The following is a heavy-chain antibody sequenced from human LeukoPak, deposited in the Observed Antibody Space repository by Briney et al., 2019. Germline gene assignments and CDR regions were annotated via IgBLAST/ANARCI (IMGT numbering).Heavy chain of an antibody. CDR1: GGSFRGYY. V-gene: IGHV4-34*01. D-gene: IGHD2-2*01. CDR2: INHSGST. J-gene: IGHJ5*02. Sequence: PSETLSLTCAVYGGSFRGYYWSWIRQPPGKGLEWIGEINHSGSTNYNPSLKSRITISVDRSKNQVSLKLSSVTAADTAVYYCARGVVPAANNNWFDPWGQGTLVTVSS. CDR3: ARGVVPAANNNWFDP.